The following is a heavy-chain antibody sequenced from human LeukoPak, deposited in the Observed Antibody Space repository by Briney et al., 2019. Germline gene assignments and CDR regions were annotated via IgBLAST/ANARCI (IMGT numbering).Heavy chain of an antibody. CDR2: INPNSGGT. J-gene: IGHJ4*02. D-gene: IGHD2-2*01. CDR1: GYTFTVYY. Sequence: ASVRVSCKASGYTFTVYYMHWVRQAPGQGRERMGWINPNSGGTNYAQKFQGRVTITRDTSISTAYMELSRLRSDDTAVYYCARSGLLSPFDYWGQGTLVTVSS. CDR3: ARSGLLSPFDY. V-gene: IGHV1-2*02.